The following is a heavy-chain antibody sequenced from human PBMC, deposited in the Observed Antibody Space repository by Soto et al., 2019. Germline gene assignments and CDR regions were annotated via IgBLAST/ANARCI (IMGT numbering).Heavy chain of an antibody. D-gene: IGHD3-22*01. CDR3: ASPEVAYYYDSSGYNDAFDI. Sequence: PVGSLRLSCAASGFTFSSYAMSWVRQAPGKGLEWVSAISGSGGSTYYADSVKGRFTISRDNSKNTLYLQMNSLRAEDTAVYYCASPEVAYYYDSSGYNDAFDIWGQGTMVTV. CDR2: ISGSGGST. CDR1: GFTFSSYA. J-gene: IGHJ3*02. V-gene: IGHV3-23*01.